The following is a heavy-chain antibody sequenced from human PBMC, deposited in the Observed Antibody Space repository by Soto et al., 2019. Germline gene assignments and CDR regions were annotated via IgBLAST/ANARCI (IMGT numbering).Heavy chain of an antibody. Sequence: QVQLVQSVAEVKKPGSSVKVSCKASGGTFSSYAISWVRQAPGQVLEWMGGIIPIFGTANYAQKFQGRVTSTADESTSTAYMELSSLRSEDTAVYYCARDLGVAGFEARFDPWGKGTLVTVSS. J-gene: IGHJ5*02. CDR2: IIPIFGTA. V-gene: IGHV1-69*01. CDR3: ARDLGVAGFEARFDP. D-gene: IGHD6-19*01. CDR1: GGTFSSYA.